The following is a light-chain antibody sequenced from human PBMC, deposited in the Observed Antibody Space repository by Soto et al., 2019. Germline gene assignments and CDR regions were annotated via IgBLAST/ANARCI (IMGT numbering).Light chain of an antibody. J-gene: IGKJ2*01. V-gene: IGKV3-15*01. CDR1: QSINSE. Sequence: EIVMTQSPATLSLSPGERAALSCRASQSINSELAWYQQKPGQPPRLLIYGASTRATGVPARFTGSESGSEFTLTISGLQSEDFAVYYWQHGHNWPLTFGQGTRLEI. CDR2: GAS. CDR3: QHGHNWPLT.